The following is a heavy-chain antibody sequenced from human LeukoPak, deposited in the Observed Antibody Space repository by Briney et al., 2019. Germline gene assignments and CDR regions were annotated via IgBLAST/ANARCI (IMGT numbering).Heavy chain of an antibody. Sequence: SETLSLTCTVSGGSISSSSYSWGWIRQPPGKGLEWIGSIYYSGSTYYNPSLKSRLTISVDTSKNQFSLKLNSVTAADTAVYYCARGNIKSMIVVVPAAFDIWGQGTMVTVSS. CDR1: GGSISSSSYS. V-gene: IGHV4-39*01. D-gene: IGHD3-22*01. CDR2: IYYSGST. J-gene: IGHJ3*02. CDR3: ARGNIKSMIVVVPAAFDI.